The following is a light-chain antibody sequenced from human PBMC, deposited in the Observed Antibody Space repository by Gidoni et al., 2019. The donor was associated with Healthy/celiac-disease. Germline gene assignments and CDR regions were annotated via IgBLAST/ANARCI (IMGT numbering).Light chain of an antibody. CDR2: GAS. V-gene: IGKV3-20*01. Sequence: DIVLTQSPGTLSLSPGERDTLSCRASQSVSSSYLAWYQQKPGQAPRLLIYGASSRATGIPDRFSGSGSGTDFTLTISRLEPEDFAVYYCQQYGSSPPFTFGPGTKVDIK. CDR1: QSVSSSY. CDR3: QQYGSSPPFT. J-gene: IGKJ3*01.